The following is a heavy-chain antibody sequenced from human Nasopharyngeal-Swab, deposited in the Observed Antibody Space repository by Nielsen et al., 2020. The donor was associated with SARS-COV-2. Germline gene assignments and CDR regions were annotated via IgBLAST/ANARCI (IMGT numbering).Heavy chain of an antibody. CDR3: AKDDVVRGDAFDF. CDR1: GFTFNIYA. V-gene: IGHV3-23*01. D-gene: IGHD3-10*01. CDR2: ISASGGST. Sequence: WSLRLSCAASGFTFNIYAMAWVRRAPGRGLEWVSAISASGGSTYYRNSVKGRFSISRDNSKNTLFLQMNSLTVDDTALYYCAKDDVVRGDAFDFWGQGTMVTVSS. J-gene: IGHJ3*01.